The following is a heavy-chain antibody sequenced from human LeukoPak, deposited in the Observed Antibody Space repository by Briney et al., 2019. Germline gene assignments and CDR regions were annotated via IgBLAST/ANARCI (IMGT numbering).Heavy chain of an antibody. J-gene: IGHJ6*02. Sequence: GGSLRLSCAAPGFTFSSYSMNWVRQAPGKGLEWVSSISSSSSYIYYADSVKGRFTISRDNAKNSLYLQMNSLRAEDTAVYYCARAGQYSSTPASDVWGQGTTVTVSS. CDR1: GFTFSSYS. D-gene: IGHD6-13*01. CDR2: ISSSSSYI. V-gene: IGHV3-21*01. CDR3: ARAGQYSSTPASDV.